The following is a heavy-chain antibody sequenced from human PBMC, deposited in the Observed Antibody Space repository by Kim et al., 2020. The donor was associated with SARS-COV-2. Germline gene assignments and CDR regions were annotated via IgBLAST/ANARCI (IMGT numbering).Heavy chain of an antibody. D-gene: IGHD3-10*01. CDR2: IYYSGST. CDR1: GGSISSGGYY. CDR3: ARDFGAQHPVGTYGMDV. V-gene: IGHV4-31*03. Sequence: SETLSLTCTVSGGSISSGGYYWSWIRQHPGKGLEWIGYIYYSGSTYYNPSLKSRVTISVDTSKNQFSLKLSSVTAADTAVYYCARDFGAQHPVGTYGMDVWGQGTTVTVSS. J-gene: IGHJ6*02.